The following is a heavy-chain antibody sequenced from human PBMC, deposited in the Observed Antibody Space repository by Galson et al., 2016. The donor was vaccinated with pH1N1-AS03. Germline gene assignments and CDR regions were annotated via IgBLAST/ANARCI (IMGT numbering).Heavy chain of an antibody. Sequence: SLRLSCAASGFTFSHYGMHWVRQAPGKGLEWVAFIRYDGINKNYADSVKGRFTISSDNSKNTLYLQMNSLRAEDTAVYYCARSPYYYGSGGIDYWSQGTLVAVSS. CDR3: ARSPYYYGSGGIDY. CDR1: GFTFSHYG. J-gene: IGHJ4*02. V-gene: IGHV3-33*01. D-gene: IGHD3-10*01. CDR2: IRYDGINK.